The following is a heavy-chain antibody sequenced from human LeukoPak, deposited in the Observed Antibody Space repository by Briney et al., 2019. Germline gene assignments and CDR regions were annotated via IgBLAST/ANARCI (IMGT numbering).Heavy chain of an antibody. J-gene: IGHJ4*02. CDR3: AREIYYDILSGYTRFFDY. V-gene: IGHV4-59*01. Sequence: SETLSLTCSVSGGSISGYYWSWIRQPPGKGLEWIGYIYYNGSTNYHPSLKSRVTISVDTSKNQVSLKLGSVTAADTAVYYCAREIYYDILSGYTRFFDYWGQGTLVTVSS. CDR1: GGSISGYY. D-gene: IGHD3-9*01. CDR2: IYYNGST.